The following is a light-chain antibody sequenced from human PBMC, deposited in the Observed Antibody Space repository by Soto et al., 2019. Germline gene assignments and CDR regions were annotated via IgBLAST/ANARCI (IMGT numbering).Light chain of an antibody. V-gene: IGKV1-5*03. CDR2: KAS. CDR1: QSISTG. Sequence: DIQMTQSPSTLSSSVGDRVTITCRASQSISTGLAWYQQKPGKAPKLLIYKASSLESGVPSRFSGSGSGTEFTLTISSLQSDDFETYYCQQYNSYPLSVGGGTKVEIK. CDR3: QQYNSYPLS. J-gene: IGKJ4*01.